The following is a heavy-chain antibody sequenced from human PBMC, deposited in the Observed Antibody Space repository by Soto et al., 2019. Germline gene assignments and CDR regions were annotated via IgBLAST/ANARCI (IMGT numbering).Heavy chain of an antibody. CDR3: ARVDILTAYRFDP. J-gene: IGHJ5*02. CDR2: IYYSGST. D-gene: IGHD3-9*01. V-gene: IGHV4-59*01. CDR1: GGFISSYY. Sequence: PSETLSLTCTVSGGFISSYYWSWIRQPPGKGLEWIGYIYYSGSTNYNPSLKSRVTISVDTSKNQFSLKLSSVTAADTAVYYCARVDILTAYRFDPWGQGSLVTLSS.